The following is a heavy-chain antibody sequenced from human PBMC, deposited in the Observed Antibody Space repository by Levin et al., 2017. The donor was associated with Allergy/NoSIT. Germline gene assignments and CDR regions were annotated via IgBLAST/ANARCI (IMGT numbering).Heavy chain of an antibody. CDR2: INHSGST. V-gene: IGHV4-34*01. Sequence: SETLSLTCAVYGGSFSGYYWSWIRQPPGKGLEWIGEINHSGSTNYNPSLKSRVTISVDTSKNQFSLKLSSVTAADTAVYYCARVLLEDTVLDDWGQGTLVTVSS. CDR3: ARVLLEDTVLDD. J-gene: IGHJ4*02. CDR1: GGSFSGYY. D-gene: IGHD4-17*01.